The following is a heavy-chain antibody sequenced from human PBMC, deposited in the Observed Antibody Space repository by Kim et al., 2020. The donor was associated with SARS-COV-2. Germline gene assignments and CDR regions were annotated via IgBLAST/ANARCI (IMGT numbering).Heavy chain of an antibody. J-gene: IGHJ4*02. Sequence: TDSVKGRVTISRDNCKNTRYLQKNGLRAEDTAVYYWARERPRDGSGVLDYWGQGTLVTVSS. CDR3: ARERPRDGSGVLDY. V-gene: IGHV3-30*10. D-gene: IGHD3-10*01.